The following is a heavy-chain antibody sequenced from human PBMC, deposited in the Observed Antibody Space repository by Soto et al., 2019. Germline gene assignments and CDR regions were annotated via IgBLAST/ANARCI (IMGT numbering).Heavy chain of an antibody. CDR1: GYTFTSYY. CDR2: INPSGGST. J-gene: IGHJ5*02. Sequence: ASVKVSCKASGYTFTSYYMHWVRQAPGQGLEWMGIINPSGGSTSYAQKFQGRVTMTRDTSTSTVYMELSSLRSEDTAVYYCARDLITIQGHCAHPIHGDNCFEPWGQGTLVTVSS. V-gene: IGHV1-46*01. D-gene: IGHD3-16*01. CDR3: ARDLITIQGHCAHPIHGDNCFEP.